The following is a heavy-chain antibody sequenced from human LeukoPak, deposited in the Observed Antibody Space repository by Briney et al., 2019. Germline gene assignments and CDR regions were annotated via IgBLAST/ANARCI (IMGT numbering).Heavy chain of an antibody. CDR1: GYSFTSYW. CDR3: ARLWFGELWSWFDP. J-gene: IGHJ5*02. D-gene: IGHD3-10*01. Sequence: GESLKISCNGSGYSFTSYWIGWVRQMPGKGLEWMGIIYPGDSDTRYSPSFQGQVTISADMSISTAYLQWSSPKASDTAMYYCARLWFGELWSWFDPWGQGTLVTVSA. CDR2: IYPGDSDT. V-gene: IGHV5-51*01.